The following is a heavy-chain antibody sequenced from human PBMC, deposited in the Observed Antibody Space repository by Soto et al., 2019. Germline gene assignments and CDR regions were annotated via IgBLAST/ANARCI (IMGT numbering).Heavy chain of an antibody. CDR3: MRDTVAYYDKSNKDYYVRFDV. Sequence: ASVKVSCKASGYSFTGYTLHWARQAPGQGLEWMGWINPNTGGTNYAQKFQGTVTMTRDTSISTAFMELSRLTSDDTAVYYCMRDTVAYYDKSNKDYYVRFDVWGQGTTVTVSS. CDR2: INPNTGGT. D-gene: IGHD3-22*01. V-gene: IGHV1-2*02. CDR1: GYSFTGYT. J-gene: IGHJ6*02.